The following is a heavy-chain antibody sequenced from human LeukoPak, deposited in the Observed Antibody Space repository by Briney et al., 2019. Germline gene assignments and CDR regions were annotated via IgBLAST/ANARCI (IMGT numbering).Heavy chain of an antibody. Sequence: EASVKVSCKASGYTFTGYYMHWVRQAPGQGLEWMGWINPNSGGTNYAQKFQGRVTMTRDTSISTAYMELSRLRSDDTAVYYCARCIGCGAMDPRITYYYYMDVWGKGTTVTVSS. V-gene: IGHV1-2*02. CDR2: INPNSGGT. CDR3: ARCIGCGAMDPRITYYYYMDV. J-gene: IGHJ6*03. CDR1: GYTFTGYY. D-gene: IGHD5-18*01.